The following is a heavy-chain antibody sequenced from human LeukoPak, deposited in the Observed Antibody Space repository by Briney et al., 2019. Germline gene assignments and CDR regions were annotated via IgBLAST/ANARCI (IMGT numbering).Heavy chain of an antibody. CDR3: ARDAPPVPITGTTSGMDV. V-gene: IGHV1-18*01. Sequence: ASVKVSCTASGYTFTSYGISWVRQAPGQGLEWMGWISAYNGNTNYAQKLQGSVTMTTDTSTSTAYMELRSLRSDDTAVYYCARDAPPVPITGTTSGMDVWGQGTTVTVSS. D-gene: IGHD1-20*01. CDR1: GYTFTSYG. CDR2: ISAYNGNT. J-gene: IGHJ6*02.